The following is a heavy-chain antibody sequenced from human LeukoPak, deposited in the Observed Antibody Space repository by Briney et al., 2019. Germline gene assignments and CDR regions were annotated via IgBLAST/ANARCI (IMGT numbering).Heavy chain of an antibody. CDR1: GGSISSYY. CDR3: ARPSGDYGSGSYYRDFDY. D-gene: IGHD3-10*01. Sequence: PSETLSLTCTVSGGSISSYYWSWIRQPPGKGLEWIGYIYYSGSTNYNPSLKSRVTISVDTSKNQFSLKLSSVTAADTAVYYCARPSGDYGSGSYYRDFDYWGQGTLVTVSS. CDR2: IYYSGST. V-gene: IGHV4-59*01. J-gene: IGHJ4*02.